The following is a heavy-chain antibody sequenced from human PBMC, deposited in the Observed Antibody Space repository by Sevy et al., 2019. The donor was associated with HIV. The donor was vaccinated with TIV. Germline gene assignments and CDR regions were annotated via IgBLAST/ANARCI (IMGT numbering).Heavy chain of an antibody. Sequence: GGSLRLSCAASGFTFSNYGIHWVRQAPGKGLEWLAAISYGGTNKYYTDSVKGRFTNSRDNSKNTLYLQMTSLRAEDTAVYFCAKDASSQWLNYFFDYWGQGTLVTVSS. J-gene: IGHJ4*02. CDR2: ISYGGTNK. V-gene: IGHV3-30*18. D-gene: IGHD6-19*01. CDR3: AKDASSQWLNYFFDY. CDR1: GFTFSNYG.